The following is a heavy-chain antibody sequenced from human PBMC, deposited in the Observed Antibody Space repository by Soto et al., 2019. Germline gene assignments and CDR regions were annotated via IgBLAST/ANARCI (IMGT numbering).Heavy chain of an antibody. D-gene: IGHD3-22*01. V-gene: IGHV3-30*03. CDR2: ISYDGSNK. J-gene: IGHJ4*02. CDR3: ARDLRRYYYDSSGYFDY. Sequence: GGSLRLSCAASGFTFSSYGMHWVRQAPGKGLEWVAVISYDGSNKYYADSVKGRFTISRDNSKNTLYLQMNSLRAEDTAVYYCARDLRRYYYDSSGYFDYWGQGTLVTVSS. CDR1: GFTFSSYG.